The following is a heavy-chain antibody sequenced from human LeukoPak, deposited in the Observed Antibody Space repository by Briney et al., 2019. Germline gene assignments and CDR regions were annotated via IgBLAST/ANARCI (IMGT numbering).Heavy chain of an antibody. D-gene: IGHD3-10*01. Sequence: SETLSLTCSVSGGSVSSGHYYWSWIRQPAGKGLEWIGRIYSDGSTNYNPSLRSRVTISVDTSKNQFSLKLTSVTAADTAVYYCARDDPHYGSGTYYYWGQGTQVTVSS. J-gene: IGHJ4*02. V-gene: IGHV4-61*02. CDR3: ARDDPHYGSGTYYY. CDR1: GGSVSSGHYY. CDR2: IYSDGST.